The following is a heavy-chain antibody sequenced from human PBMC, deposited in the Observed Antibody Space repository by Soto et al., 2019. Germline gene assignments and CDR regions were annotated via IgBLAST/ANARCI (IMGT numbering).Heavy chain of an antibody. V-gene: IGHV3-30*03. D-gene: IGHD1-1*01. CDR1: GFTFSNYG. CDR2: LLYDGVDK. Sequence: VQLVESGAGVVQPGRSLRLSCAVSGFTFSNYGMHWLRQAPGRGLEWVALLLYDGVDKYYAPSVEGRFTISRDTSRNTLYLQMNGLKAEDTAVDYCARRHTAEQQQCPPRFCPWGPGTLVTVPS. J-gene: IGHJ5*02. CDR3: ARRHTAEQQQCPPRFCP.